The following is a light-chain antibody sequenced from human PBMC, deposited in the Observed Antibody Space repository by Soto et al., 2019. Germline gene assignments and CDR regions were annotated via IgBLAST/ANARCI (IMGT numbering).Light chain of an antibody. V-gene: IGKV3-15*01. CDR1: QSVSSN. CDR3: QPYNNWPPWT. Sequence: EIVMTQSPATLSVSPGERATLSCRASQSVSSNLAWYQQKPGQAPRLLIYGASTRATGIPARFSGSGSGTEFTLTISSLQSEDFAVYYCQPYNNWPPWTFGQGTKVESK. CDR2: GAS. J-gene: IGKJ1*01.